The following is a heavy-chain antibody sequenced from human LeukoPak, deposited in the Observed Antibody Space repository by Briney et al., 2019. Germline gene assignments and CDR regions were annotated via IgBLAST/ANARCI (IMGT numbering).Heavy chain of an antibody. V-gene: IGHV1-69*05. Sequence: ASVKVSCKASGGTFSSYAISWVRQAPGQGLEWMGGIIPIFGTANYAQKFQGRVTITTDESTSTAYMELSSLRSEDTAVYYCAILTPSYCSSTSCYNNFDYWGQGTLVTVSS. CDR1: GGTFSSYA. J-gene: IGHJ4*02. CDR3: AILTPSYCSSTSCYNNFDY. CDR2: IIPIFGTA. D-gene: IGHD2-2*02.